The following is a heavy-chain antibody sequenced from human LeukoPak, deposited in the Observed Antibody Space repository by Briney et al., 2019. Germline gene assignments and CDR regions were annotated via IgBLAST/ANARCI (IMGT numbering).Heavy chain of an antibody. D-gene: IGHD6-19*01. Sequence: GGSLRLSCAASGFTFSSYGMHWVRQAPGKGLEWVAVISYDGSNKYYADSVKGRFTISRDNSKNTLYLQMNSLRAEDTAVYHCAKDIEEVAGTATDYWGQGTLVTVSS. CDR3: AKDIEEVAGTATDY. V-gene: IGHV3-30*18. CDR2: ISYDGSNK. CDR1: GFTFSSYG. J-gene: IGHJ4*02.